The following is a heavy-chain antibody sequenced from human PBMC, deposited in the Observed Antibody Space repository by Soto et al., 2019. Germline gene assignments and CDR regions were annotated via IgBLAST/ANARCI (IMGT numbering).Heavy chain of an antibody. Sequence: ASVKVSCRASGYTFTSCYMHWVRQAPGQGLEWMGIINPSGGSTSYAQKFQGRVTMTRDTSTSTVYMELRSLRSDDTAVYYCARDRRELRTGLYNALDVWGQGTTVTVSS. CDR2: INPSGGST. CDR1: GYTFTSCY. CDR3: ARDRRELRTGLYNALDV. D-gene: IGHD1-26*01. J-gene: IGHJ6*02. V-gene: IGHV1-46*01.